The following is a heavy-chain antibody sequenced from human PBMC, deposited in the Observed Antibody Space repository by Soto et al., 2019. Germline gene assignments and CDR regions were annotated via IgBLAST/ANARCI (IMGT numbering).Heavy chain of an antibody. V-gene: IGHV3-30-3*01. CDR1: GFTFSSYA. J-gene: IGHJ5*02. D-gene: IGHD6-13*01. CDR2: ISYDGSNK. CDR3: ARDRGYSSSWYGSGWFDP. Sequence: QVQLVESGGGVVQPGRSLRLSCAASGFTFSSYAMHWVRQASGKGLEWVAVISYDGSNKYYADSVKGRFTISRDNSKNTLYLQMNSLRAEDTAVYYCARDRGYSSSWYGSGWFDPWGQGTLVTVSS.